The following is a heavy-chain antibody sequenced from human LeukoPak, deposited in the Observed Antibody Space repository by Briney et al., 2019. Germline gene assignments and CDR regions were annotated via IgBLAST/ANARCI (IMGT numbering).Heavy chain of an antibody. D-gene: IGHD4-11*01. Sequence: QAGGSLRLSCAATGFTFNHYGMHWVCQAPGKGLEWVAAIWSDGTNRFYADSVKGRFTISRDDSRDTVYLQMDNLTAEDTAVYYCAKDAQRGFDYSNSLEYWGQGTLVTLSS. V-gene: IGHV3-33*06. CDR1: GFTFNHYG. J-gene: IGHJ4*02. CDR2: IWSDGTNR. CDR3: AKDAQRGFDYSNSLEY.